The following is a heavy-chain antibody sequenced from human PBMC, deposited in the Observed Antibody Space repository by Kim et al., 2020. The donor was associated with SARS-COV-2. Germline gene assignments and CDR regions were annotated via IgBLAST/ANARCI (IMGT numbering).Heavy chain of an antibody. CDR3: AKDISSGYDSLLVKYYGMDV. J-gene: IGHJ6*02. D-gene: IGHD5-12*01. CDR1: GFTFDDYA. Sequence: GGSLRLSCAASGFTFDDYAMHWVRQAPGKGLEWVSGISWNSGSIGYADSVKGRFTISRDNAKNSLYLQMNSLRAEDTALYYCAKDISSGYDSLLVKYYGMDVWGQGTTVTVSS. V-gene: IGHV3-9*01. CDR2: ISWNSGSI.